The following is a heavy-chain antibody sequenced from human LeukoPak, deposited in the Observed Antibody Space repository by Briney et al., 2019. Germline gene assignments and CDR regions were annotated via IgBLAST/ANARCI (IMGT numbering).Heavy chain of an antibody. CDR1: GFTFSSYS. D-gene: IGHD6-13*01. Sequence: GGSLRLSCAASGFTFSSYSMNWVRQAPGKGLEWVSSISSSSSYIYYADSVKGRFTISRDNAKDSLYLQMDSLRAEDTAVYYCARRIAAAGGSDYWGQGTLVTVSS. CDR2: ISSSSSYI. V-gene: IGHV3-21*01. CDR3: ARRIAAAGGSDY. J-gene: IGHJ4*02.